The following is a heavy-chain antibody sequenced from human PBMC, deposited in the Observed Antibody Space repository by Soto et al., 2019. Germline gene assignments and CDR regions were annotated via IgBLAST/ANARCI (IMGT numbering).Heavy chain of an antibody. V-gene: IGHV3-73*01. CDR1: GFTFSGSA. D-gene: IGHD3-9*01. Sequence: GGSLRLSCAASGFTFSGSAMHWVRQASGKGLEWVGRIRSKANSYATAYAASVKGRFTISRDDSKNTAYLQMNSLKTEDTAVYYCARDLSHYDILTAYYTGGMDVWGQGTTVTVSS. CDR3: ARDLSHYDILTAYYTGGMDV. J-gene: IGHJ6*02. CDR2: IRSKANSYAT.